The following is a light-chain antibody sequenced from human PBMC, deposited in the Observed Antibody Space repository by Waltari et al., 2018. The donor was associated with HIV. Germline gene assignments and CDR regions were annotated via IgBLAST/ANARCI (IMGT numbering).Light chain of an antibody. CDR3: QQYGSSPLT. V-gene: IGKV3-20*01. CDR2: GAS. Sequence: GTLSCRASQSVSSSYLAWYQQKPGQAPRLLIYGASRRATGIPDRFSGSGSGTDFTLTISRLEPEDVAVYYCQQYGSSPLTFGQGTKVEIK. J-gene: IGKJ1*01. CDR1: QSVSSSY.